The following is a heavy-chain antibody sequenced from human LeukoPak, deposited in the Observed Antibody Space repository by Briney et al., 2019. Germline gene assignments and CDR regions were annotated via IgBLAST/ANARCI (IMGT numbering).Heavy chain of an antibody. J-gene: IGHJ6*03. D-gene: IGHD5-12*01. Sequence: GGSLRLSCAVSGFTVSGNYMSWIRQAPGKGLEWVSLIYSDDTTLYADSVKGRFTISRDNSKNTLYLQMKSLRAEDTAVYYCAKGGGYEAQYYYYYLDVWGKGTTVTISS. V-gene: IGHV3-53*05. CDR3: AKGGGYEAQYYYYYLDV. CDR2: IYSDDTT. CDR1: GFTVSGNY.